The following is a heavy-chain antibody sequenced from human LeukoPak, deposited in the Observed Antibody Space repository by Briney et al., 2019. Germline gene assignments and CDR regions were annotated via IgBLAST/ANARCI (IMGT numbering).Heavy chain of an antibody. CDR2: INSDGSST. CDR3: ARDSSPGTASYYYYMDV. V-gene: IGHV3-74*01. D-gene: IGHD1-14*01. J-gene: IGHJ6*03. CDR1: GFTFSSYW. Sequence: GGSLRLSCAASGFTFSSYWMHWVRQAPGKGLVWVSRINSDGSSTSYADSVKGRFTISRDNSKNTLYLQMNSLRAEDTAVYYCARDSSPGTASYYYYMDVWGKGTTVTVSS.